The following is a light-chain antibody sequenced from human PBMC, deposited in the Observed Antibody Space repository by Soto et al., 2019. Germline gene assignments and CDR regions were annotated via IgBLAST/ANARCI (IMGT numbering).Light chain of an antibody. CDR2: AAS. Sequence: IQLTQSPSSLSASVGDRVTITCRASQGISSYLPWYQQKPGKAPKLLIYAASTLQSGVPSRFSSSGSGTDFTLTISSLQPEDFGTYYCQQLNSYLLTFGGGTKVEIK. CDR3: QQLNSYLLT. CDR1: QGISSY. J-gene: IGKJ4*01. V-gene: IGKV1-9*01.